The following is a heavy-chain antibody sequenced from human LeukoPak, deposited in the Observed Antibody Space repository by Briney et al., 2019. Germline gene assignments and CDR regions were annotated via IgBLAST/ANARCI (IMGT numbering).Heavy chain of an antibody. CDR3: ARNPHDTYCSGGSCYPTGLDY. CDR2: IYTSGST. Sequence: PSETLSLTCAVYGGSFSGYYWSWIRQPAGKGLEWIGRIYTSGSTNYNPSLKSRVTMSVDTSKNQFSLKLSSVTAADTAVYYCARNPHDTYCSGGSCYPTGLDYWGQGTLVTVSS. CDR1: GGSFSGYY. J-gene: IGHJ4*02. D-gene: IGHD2-15*01. V-gene: IGHV4-59*10.